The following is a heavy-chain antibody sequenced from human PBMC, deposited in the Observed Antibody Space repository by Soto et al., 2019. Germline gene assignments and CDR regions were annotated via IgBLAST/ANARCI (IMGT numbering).Heavy chain of an antibody. Sequence: SGGSLRLSCAASGFTFSSYAMSWVRQAPGKGLEWVSAISGSGGSTYYADSVKGRFTISRDNSKNTLYLQMNSLRAEDTAVYYCAKGGYCSGGSCYSAWFDPWGQGTLVTVSS. CDR1: GFTFSSYA. V-gene: IGHV3-23*01. CDR2: ISGSGGST. CDR3: AKGGYCSGGSCYSAWFDP. J-gene: IGHJ5*02. D-gene: IGHD2-15*01.